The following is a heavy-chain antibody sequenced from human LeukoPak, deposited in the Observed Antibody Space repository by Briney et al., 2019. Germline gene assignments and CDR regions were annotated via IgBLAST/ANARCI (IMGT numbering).Heavy chain of an antibody. CDR1: GFTFSSYA. D-gene: IGHD6-13*01. Sequence: GRSLRLSCAASGFTFSSYAMHWVRQAPGKGLEWVAVISYDGSNKYYADSVKGRFTISRDNSKNTLYLQMNSLRAEDTAVYYCAKDAEPLSSSWSDYWGQGTLVTVSS. J-gene: IGHJ4*02. CDR3: AKDAEPLSSSWSDY. V-gene: IGHV3-30*04. CDR2: ISYDGSNK.